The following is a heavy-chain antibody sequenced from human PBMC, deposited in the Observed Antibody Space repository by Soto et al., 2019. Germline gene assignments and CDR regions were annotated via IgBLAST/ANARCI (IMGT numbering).Heavy chain of an antibody. CDR3: ARVGSSPRAGWYYYYGMDV. CDR1: GFTFSSYG. V-gene: IGHV3-33*01. D-gene: IGHD6-13*01. Sequence: QGQLVESGGCVVQPGRSLRLSCAASGFTFSSYGMHWVRQAPGKGLEWVAVIWYDGSNKYYADSVKGRFTISRDNSENTLYLQMNSLRAEDTAVYYCARVGSSPRAGWYYYYGMDVWGQGTTVTVSS. J-gene: IGHJ6*02. CDR2: IWYDGSNK.